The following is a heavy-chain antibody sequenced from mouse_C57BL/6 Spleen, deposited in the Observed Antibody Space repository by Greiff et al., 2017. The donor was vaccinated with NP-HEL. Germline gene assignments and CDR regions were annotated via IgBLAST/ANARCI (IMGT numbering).Heavy chain of an antibody. CDR3: AYYYGDY. Sequence: QVQLKESGAELARPGASVKLSCKASGYTFTSYGISWVKQRTGQGLEWIGEIYPRSGNTYYNEKFKGKATLTADKSSSTAYMELRSLTSEDSAVYFCAYYYGDYWGQGTTLTVSS. CDR2: IYPRSGNT. J-gene: IGHJ2*01. V-gene: IGHV1-81*01. CDR1: GYTFTSYG.